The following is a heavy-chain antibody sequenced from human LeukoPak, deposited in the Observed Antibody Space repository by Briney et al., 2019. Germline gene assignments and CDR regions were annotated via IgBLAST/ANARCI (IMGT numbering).Heavy chain of an antibody. CDR2: ISGSGGST. J-gene: IGHJ4*02. V-gene: IGHV3-23*01. Sequence: GGSLRLSCAASGFTFSSYAMSWVRQAPGKGLEWVSAISGSGGSTCYADSVKGRFTISRDNSKNTLYLQMNSLRAEDTAVYYCAILPLEMATISPIDYWGQGTLVTVSS. D-gene: IGHD5-24*01. CDR1: GFTFSSYA. CDR3: AILPLEMATISPIDY.